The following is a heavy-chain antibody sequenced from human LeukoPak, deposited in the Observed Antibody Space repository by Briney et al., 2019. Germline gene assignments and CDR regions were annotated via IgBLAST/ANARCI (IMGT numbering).Heavy chain of an antibody. V-gene: IGHV3-74*01. J-gene: IGHJ4*02. CDR3: AKASGPPLDTAMAYFDY. CDR2: INSDGRST. CDR1: GFTFSSYW. Sequence: GGSLRLSCAASGFTFSSYWMHWVRQAPGKGPVWVSRINSDGRSTNYADSVKGRFTISRDNAKNSLYLQMNSLRAEDTAVYYCAKASGPPLDTAMAYFDYWGQGTLVTVSS. D-gene: IGHD5-18*01.